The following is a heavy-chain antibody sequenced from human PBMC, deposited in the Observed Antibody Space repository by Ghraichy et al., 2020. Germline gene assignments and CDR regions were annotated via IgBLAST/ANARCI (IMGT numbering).Heavy chain of an antibody. J-gene: IGHJ4*02. CDR2: ISGSGGST. CDR3: AKDYYDDFWSGYLLDY. V-gene: IGHV3-23*01. D-gene: IGHD3-3*01. CDR1: GFTFSSYA. Sequence: GGSLRLSCAASGFTFSSYAMSWVRQAPGKGLEWVSAISGSGGSTYYADSVKGRFTISRDNSKNTLYLQMNSLRAEDTAVYYCAKDYYDDFWSGYLLDYWGQGTLVTVSS.